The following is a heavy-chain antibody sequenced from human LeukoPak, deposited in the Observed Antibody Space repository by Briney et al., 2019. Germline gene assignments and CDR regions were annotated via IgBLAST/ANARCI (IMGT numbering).Heavy chain of an antibody. V-gene: IGHV4-39*01. CDR3: ARGRRNWFDP. J-gene: IGHJ5*02. CDR2: IYYTGST. CDR1: GGSIISNSYY. Sequence: SETLSLTCTVSGGSIISNSYYWGWIRQPPGKGLEWIGSIYYTGSTYYNPSLKSRVTISVDTSKNQFSLKLSSVTAADTAVYYCARGRRNWFDPWGQGTLVTVSS.